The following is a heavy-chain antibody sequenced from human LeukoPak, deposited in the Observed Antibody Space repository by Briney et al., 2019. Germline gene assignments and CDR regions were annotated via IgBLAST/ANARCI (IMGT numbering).Heavy chain of an antibody. CDR1: GFTFSDHA. CDR2: IRNKANSYTT. V-gene: IGHV3-72*01. D-gene: IGHD1-26*01. CDR3: TRLVGAND. Sequence: AGGSLRLSCAASGFTFSDHAMDWVRQAPGKGLEWVGRIRNKANSYTTEYAASVQGRFTVPRDDSKNSLYLQMNSMKTEDTAVYYCTRLVGANDWGQGTLVTVSS. J-gene: IGHJ4*02.